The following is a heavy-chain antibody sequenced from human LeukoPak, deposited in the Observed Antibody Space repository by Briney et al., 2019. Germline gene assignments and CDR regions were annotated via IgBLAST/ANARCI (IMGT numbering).Heavy chain of an antibody. V-gene: IGHV3-30*03. CDR1: GFTFSSYG. CDR2: ISYDGSNK. J-gene: IGHJ4*02. D-gene: IGHD1-1*01. CDR3: ARSSRRNGIFDC. Sequence: GGSLRLSCAASGFTFSSYGMHWVRQAPGKGLEWGAVISYDGSNKYYADSVKGRFTISRDNAKNSLYLQMNSLRAEDTAVYYCARSSRRNGIFDCWGQGTLVTVSS.